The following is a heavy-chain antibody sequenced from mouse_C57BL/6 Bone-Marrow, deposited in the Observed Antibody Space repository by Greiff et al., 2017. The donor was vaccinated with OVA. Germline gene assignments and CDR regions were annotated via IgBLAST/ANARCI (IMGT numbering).Heavy chain of an antibody. CDR3: AREPYDGYLYWYFDV. CDR1: GFNIKDYY. CDR2: IDPEDGET. D-gene: IGHD2-3*01. J-gene: IGHJ1*03. V-gene: IGHV14-2*01. Sequence: EVQLQQSGAELVKPGASVKLSCTASGFNIKDYYMHWVKQRTEQGLEWIGRIDPEDGETKYAPKFQGKATITADTSSSTAYMQLSSLTSEDSAVYYCAREPYDGYLYWYFDVWGTGTTVTVSS.